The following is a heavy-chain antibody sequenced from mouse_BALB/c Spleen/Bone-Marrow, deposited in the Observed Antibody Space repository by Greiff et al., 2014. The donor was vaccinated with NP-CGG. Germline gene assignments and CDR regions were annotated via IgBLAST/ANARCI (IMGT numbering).Heavy chain of an antibody. CDR3: TRFGSSYDWYFDV. CDR1: GYSFTNYW. D-gene: IGHD1-1*01. Sequence: EVKLVESGTVLARPGASVKMSCKASGYSFTNYWLHWVKQRPGQGLEWIGAIYPGNSDTSYNQKFKGKAKLTAVTSASTAYMELSSLTNEDSAVYYCTRFGSSYDWYFDVWGAGTTVTVSS. J-gene: IGHJ1*01. CDR2: IYPGNSDT. V-gene: IGHV1-5*01.